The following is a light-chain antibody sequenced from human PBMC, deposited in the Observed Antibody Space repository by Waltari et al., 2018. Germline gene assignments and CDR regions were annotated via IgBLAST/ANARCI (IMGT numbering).Light chain of an antibody. Sequence: IQLTQSPSSLSASVGDRVTIPCRASQDLRSDLAWYQQKPGKAPKLLIYTASILQSGVPSRVSGSGSGTDFTLTISNLQPEDFATYYGQQLNSYPIDGFGQGTKLEIK. CDR1: QDLRSD. V-gene: IGKV1-9*01. CDR2: TAS. J-gene: IGKJ2*03. CDR3: QQLNSYPIDG.